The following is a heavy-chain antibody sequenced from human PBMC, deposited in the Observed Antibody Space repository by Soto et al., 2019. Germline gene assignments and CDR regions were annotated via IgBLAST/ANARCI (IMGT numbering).Heavy chain of an antibody. CDR3: ARLYYDSSGYFSDYYYYYGMDV. V-gene: IGHV5-10-1*01. D-gene: IGHD3-22*01. CDR2: IDPSDSYT. J-gene: IGHJ6*02. Sequence: GESLKISCQGSGYSFTSYWISWVRQMPGKGLEWMGRIDPSDSYTNYSPSFQGHVTISTDKSISTAYLRWSSLKASDTAMYYCARLYYDSSGYFSDYYYYYGMDVWGQGTTVTVSS. CDR1: GYSFTSYW.